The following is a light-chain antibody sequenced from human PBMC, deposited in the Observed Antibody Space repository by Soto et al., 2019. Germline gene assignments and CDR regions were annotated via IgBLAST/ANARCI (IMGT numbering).Light chain of an antibody. CDR3: QQYNNWPPYT. Sequence: EIVMTQSPATLSVSPGERATLSCRVSQSVSSNLAWYQQKPGQAPRILIYGASTSATGIPARFSGSGSGTEFTLTISSLQSEDFAVYYCQQYNNWPPYTFGQGTKLEIK. CDR2: GAS. J-gene: IGKJ2*01. V-gene: IGKV3-15*01. CDR1: QSVSSN.